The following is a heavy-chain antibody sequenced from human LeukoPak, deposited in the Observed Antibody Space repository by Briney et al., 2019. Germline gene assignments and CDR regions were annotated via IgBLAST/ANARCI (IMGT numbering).Heavy chain of an antibody. CDR3: AKGSYYDSSGSFYFDY. V-gene: IGHV3-64*02. CDR2: ITGNGDII. Sequence: GGSLRLSCVASGFTFSTSIMHWVRQAPGKGLEYVSVITGNGDIIAYVDSVKGRFTISRDNSKNTLYVQVNSLGTEGTAAYYCAKGSYYDSSGSFYFDYWGQGTLVTVSS. D-gene: IGHD3-22*01. CDR1: GFTFSTSI. J-gene: IGHJ4*02.